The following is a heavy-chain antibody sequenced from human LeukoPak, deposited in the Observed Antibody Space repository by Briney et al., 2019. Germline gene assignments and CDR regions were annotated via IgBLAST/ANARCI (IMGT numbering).Heavy chain of an antibody. CDR1: GFIFSSYG. J-gene: IGHJ4*02. CDR2: IWYDGSNK. V-gene: IGHV3-33*06. CDR3: AKATFASSWNLYFDY. D-gene: IGHD6-13*01. Sequence: GGSLRLSCAASGFIFSSYGTHWVRQAPGKGLEWVAVIWYDGSNKYYADSVKGRFTISRDNSKSTLYLQMNSLRAEDTAVYYCAKATFASSWNLYFDYWGQGTLVTASS.